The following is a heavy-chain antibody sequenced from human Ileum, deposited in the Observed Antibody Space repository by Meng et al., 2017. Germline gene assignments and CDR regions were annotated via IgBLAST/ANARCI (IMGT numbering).Heavy chain of an antibody. J-gene: IGHJ4*02. Sequence: GSLRLSCAVPGGSIRSTDWWSWVRQPPGKGLEWIAEISHGGDSKYNPSLNSRGTISVDMSKNQVSLKLTSVTAADTAVYFCARNFDSWGQGTLVTVSS. V-gene: IGHV4-4*01. CDR3: ARNFDS. CDR1: GGSIRSTDW. CDR2: ISHGGDS.